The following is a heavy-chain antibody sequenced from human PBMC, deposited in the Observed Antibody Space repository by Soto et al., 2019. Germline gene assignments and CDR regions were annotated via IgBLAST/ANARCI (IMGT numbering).Heavy chain of an antibody. Sequence: QVQLVQSGAAVKKPGSSVKVSCKASGDTFSSYAISWVRQAPGQGLEWMGGIIPISETTNYAQKFQGRVTITADESKSTAYMELSSLRSEDTAVYYCARSQGSSTSLEIYYYYYYGMDVWGQGTTVTVSS. V-gene: IGHV1-69*01. J-gene: IGHJ6*02. CDR2: IIPISETT. CDR1: GDTFSSYA. D-gene: IGHD2-2*01. CDR3: ARSQGSSTSLEIYYYYYYGMDV.